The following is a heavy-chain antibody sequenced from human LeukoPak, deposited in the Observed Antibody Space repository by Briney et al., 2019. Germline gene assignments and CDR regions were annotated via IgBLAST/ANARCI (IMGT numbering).Heavy chain of an antibody. D-gene: IGHD3-3*01. V-gene: IGHV3-23*01. Sequence: GGSLRLSCAASGFTFSSYAMSWVRQAPGKGPEWVSAINGSGGGTYYADSVKGRFTISRDNSKNTLYLQMNSLRAEDTAVYYCAKGYYDFWSGQTPLSPLDIWGQGTMVTVSS. CDR1: GFTFSSYA. J-gene: IGHJ3*02. CDR2: INGSGGGT. CDR3: AKGYYDFWSGQTPLSPLDI.